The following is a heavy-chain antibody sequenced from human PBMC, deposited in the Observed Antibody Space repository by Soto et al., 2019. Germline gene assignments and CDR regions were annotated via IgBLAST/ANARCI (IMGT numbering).Heavy chain of an antibody. D-gene: IGHD3-10*01. CDR3: ARDRLRGGSGSYYNAYYYYGMDV. Sequence: SETLSLTCTVSGGSISSYYWSWIRQPPGKGLEWIGYIYYSGSTNYNPSLKSRVTISVDTSKNQFSLKLSSVTAADTAVYYCARDRLRGGSGSYYNAYYYYGMDVWGQGTTVTVSS. CDR2: IYYSGST. J-gene: IGHJ6*02. V-gene: IGHV4-59*12. CDR1: GGSISSYY.